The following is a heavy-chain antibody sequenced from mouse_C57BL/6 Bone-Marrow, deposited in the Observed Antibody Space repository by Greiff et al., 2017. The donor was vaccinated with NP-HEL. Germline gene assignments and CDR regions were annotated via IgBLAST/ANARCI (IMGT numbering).Heavy chain of an antibody. D-gene: IGHD1-1*01. CDR1: GFTFSDAW. V-gene: IGHV6-6*01. CDR2: IRNKANNHAT. Sequence: EVQLQESGGGLVQPGGSMKLSCAASGFTFSDAWMDWVRQSPEKGLEWVAEIRNKANNHATYYAESVKGRFTISRDDSKSSVYLQMNSLRAEDTGIYYCTTVVATRYFDVWGTGTTVTVSS. CDR3: TTVVATRYFDV. J-gene: IGHJ1*03.